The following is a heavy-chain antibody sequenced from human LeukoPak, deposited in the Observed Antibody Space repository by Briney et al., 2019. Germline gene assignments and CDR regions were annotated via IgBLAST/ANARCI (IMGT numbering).Heavy chain of an antibody. J-gene: IGHJ4*02. Sequence: GGSLRLSCAASGFTFSDYYMSWIRQAPGKGLEWVSYISSSSSYTNYADSVKGRFTISRDNAKNPLYLQMNSLRAEDTAVYYCAREKSSGSSNYWGQGTLVTVSS. D-gene: IGHD1-26*01. CDR1: GFTFSDYY. V-gene: IGHV3-11*06. CDR3: AREKSSGSSNY. CDR2: ISSSSSYT.